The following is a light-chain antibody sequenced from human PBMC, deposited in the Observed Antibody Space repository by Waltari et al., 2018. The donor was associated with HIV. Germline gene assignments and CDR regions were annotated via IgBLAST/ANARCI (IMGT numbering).Light chain of an antibody. V-gene: IGLV1-47*01. J-gene: IGLJ3*02. Sequence: QSVLTQPPSASGTPGQSVTISCSGSSSNIGSNYVYWYQQLPGTAPKLIIYRNNQRPSGVPDRLAGFKSGTAASLAISGLRSEDEADYYCAAWDDNLSGWVFGGGSKLTIL. CDR1: SSNIGSNY. CDR3: AAWDDNLSGWV. CDR2: RNN.